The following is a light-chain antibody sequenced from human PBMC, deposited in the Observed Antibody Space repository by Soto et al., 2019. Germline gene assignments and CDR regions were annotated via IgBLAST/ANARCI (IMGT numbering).Light chain of an antibody. CDR1: QSVNSK. CDR2: GAS. Sequence: EIVMTQSPAPLSVSPGERATLSCRASQSVNSKLAWYQQKPGQAPRLLIYGASTRATGIPARFSGSGSGTEFALTISSLQSEDFAVYYRQQYHDWSRTFGKGIKVEIK. V-gene: IGKV3-15*01. J-gene: IGKJ1*01. CDR3: QQYHDWSRT.